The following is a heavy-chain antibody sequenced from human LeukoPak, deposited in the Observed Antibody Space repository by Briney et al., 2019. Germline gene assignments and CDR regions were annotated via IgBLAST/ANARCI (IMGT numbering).Heavy chain of an antibody. J-gene: IGHJ6*03. CDR3: ARGFYYYYYMDV. Sequence: PSETLSLTFTVSGYSISSGYFWGWIRQPPGKGLEWIGSIYHSGSTYYNPSLKSRVTISLDTSKNQFSLKLSSVTAADTAVYYCARGFYYYYYMDVWGKGTTVTISS. CDR2: IYHSGST. CDR1: GYSISSGYF. V-gene: IGHV4-38-2*02.